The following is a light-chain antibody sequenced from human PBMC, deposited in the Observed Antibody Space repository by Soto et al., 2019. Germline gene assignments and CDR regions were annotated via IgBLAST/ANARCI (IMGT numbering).Light chain of an antibody. CDR3: QQYNNWPRT. CDR1: QSVKSN. Sequence: EIVMTQSPATLSVSPGERATLSCRASQSVKSNLAWYQQKPGQAPRLLIFAASTRATSVPARFTGSRSGTEFTLTINSLQSEDFAIYYCQQYNNWPRTFGQGTKVDIK. J-gene: IGKJ1*01. CDR2: AAS. V-gene: IGKV3-15*01.